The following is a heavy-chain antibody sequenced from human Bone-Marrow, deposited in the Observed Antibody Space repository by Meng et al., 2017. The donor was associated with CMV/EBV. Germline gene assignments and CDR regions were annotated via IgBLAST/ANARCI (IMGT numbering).Heavy chain of an antibody. CDR3: ARESYYYDSSGYFNWFDP. J-gene: IGHJ5*02. D-gene: IGHD3-22*01. V-gene: IGHV4-31*02. Sequence: ISSGGYYSSWIRHHPGKGLEWIGYIYYSGSTYYNPSLKSRVTISVDTSKNQFSLKLSSVTAADTAVYYCARESYYYDSSGYFNWFDPWGQGTLVTVSS. CDR1: ISSGGYY. CDR2: IYYSGST.